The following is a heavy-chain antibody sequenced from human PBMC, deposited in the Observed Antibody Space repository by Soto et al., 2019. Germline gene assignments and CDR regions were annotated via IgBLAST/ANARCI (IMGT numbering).Heavy chain of an antibody. J-gene: IGHJ6*03. CDR2: IYYSGST. V-gene: IGHV4-31*03. Sequence: SETLSLTCTVSGGSISSGGYYWSWIRQHTGKALEWIGYIYYSGSTYYNPSLKSRVTISVDTSKNQFSLKLSSVTAADTAVYYCAREEWLSDRGYYYYYMHVWGKGTTVTVS. CDR3: AREEWLSDRGYYYYYMHV. CDR1: GGSISSGGYY. D-gene: IGHD3-3*01.